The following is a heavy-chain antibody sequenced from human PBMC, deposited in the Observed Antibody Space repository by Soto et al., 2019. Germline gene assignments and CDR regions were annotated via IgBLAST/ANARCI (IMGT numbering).Heavy chain of an antibody. CDR2: ISSSSSTI. J-gene: IGHJ4*02. CDR3: ARGYLKYFDNLSGYYRHLYAF. D-gene: IGHD3-9*01. V-gene: IGHV3-48*01. Sequence: GGSLRLSCAASGFTFSSYSMNWVRQAPGKGLEWVSYISSSSSTIYYADSVKGRFTISRDNAKNSLYLQMNSLRAEDTAVYYCARGYLKYFDNLSGYYRHLYAFWGQGTLVIGSS. CDR1: GFTFSSYS.